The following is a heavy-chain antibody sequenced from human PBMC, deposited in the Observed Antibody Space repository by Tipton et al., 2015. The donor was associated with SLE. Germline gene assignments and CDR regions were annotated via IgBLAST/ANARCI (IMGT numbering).Heavy chain of an antibody. D-gene: IGHD3-16*01. J-gene: IGHJ4*02. Sequence: TLSLTCTVSGGSVSTTTYYWSWLRQPAGKGLEWIGRLDPSGGTNYNPSLKSRVTMSVDTSKKQFSLKLTSVTAADTAIYFCARYDSSSDQFHLWGQGTLVNVSS. V-gene: IGHV4-61*02. CDR2: LDPSGGT. CDR3: ARYDSSSDQFHL. CDR1: GGSVSTTTYY.